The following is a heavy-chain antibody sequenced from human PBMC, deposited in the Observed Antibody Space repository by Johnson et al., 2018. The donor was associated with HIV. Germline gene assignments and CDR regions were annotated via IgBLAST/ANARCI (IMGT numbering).Heavy chain of an antibody. CDR2: IKSKHDGGTT. J-gene: IGHJ3*02. V-gene: IGHV3-15*01. Sequence: VQLVESGGGLVKPGGSLRLSCAASGFTFSNAWMSWVRQAPGKGLEWVGRIKSKHDGGTTDYAAPVKGRFTISRDDSKNTLYLQMNSLKTVAPAVYYCTAEALIELWLIDAFDIWGQGTMVTVSS. CDR1: GFTFSNAW. CDR3: TAEALIELWLIDAFDI. D-gene: IGHD5-18*01.